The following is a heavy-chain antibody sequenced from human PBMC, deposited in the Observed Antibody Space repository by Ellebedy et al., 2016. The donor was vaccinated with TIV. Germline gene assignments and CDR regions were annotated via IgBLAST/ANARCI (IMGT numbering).Heavy chain of an antibody. CDR2: LTFYGKNT. CDR3: ARGSFAPDY. Sequence: PGGSLRLSCAASGFTITVHGMTWVRKAPGKGLEWVSSLTFYGKNTFYANSVKGRLTIPRDSSKNTLYLQLNSLTPEETALYYCARGSFAPDYWGRGTLVTVSS. V-gene: IGHV3-23*01. CDR1: GFTITVHG. D-gene: IGHD2-15*01. J-gene: IGHJ4*02.